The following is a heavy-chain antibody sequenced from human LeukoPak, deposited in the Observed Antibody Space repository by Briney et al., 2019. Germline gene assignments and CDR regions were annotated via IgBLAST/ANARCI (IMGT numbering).Heavy chain of an antibody. CDR2: IIPIFGTA. CDR3: ARDLSLGRHEYGEAFDN. Sequence: SVKVSCKASGGTFSSYAISWVRQAPGQGLEWMGRIIPIFGTANYAQKFQGRVTITTDTPTSTAYMEVRNLKSDDTAVYYCARDLSLGRHEYGEAFDNWGQGTLVIVSS. V-gene: IGHV1-69*05. J-gene: IGHJ4*02. CDR1: GGTFSSYA. D-gene: IGHD4-17*01.